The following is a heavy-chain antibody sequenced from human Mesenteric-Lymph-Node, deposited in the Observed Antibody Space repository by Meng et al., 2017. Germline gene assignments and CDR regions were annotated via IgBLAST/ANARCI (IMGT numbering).Heavy chain of an antibody. CDR3: ARGGVSYQLETRLAY. CDR1: AGESSRFA. D-gene: IGHD3-10*01. V-gene: IGHV1-69*06. Sequence: GRRVQSGCGDAEAGVAVTGPCKEVAGESSRFAISWVQQNPGQGLAWLGGISPYIGRANYAQTVQGRVTITADNSTSTAYLEVSSLRSEDTAVYFCARGGVSYQLETRLAYWGQGTLVTVSS. CDR2: ISPYIGRA. J-gene: IGHJ4*02.